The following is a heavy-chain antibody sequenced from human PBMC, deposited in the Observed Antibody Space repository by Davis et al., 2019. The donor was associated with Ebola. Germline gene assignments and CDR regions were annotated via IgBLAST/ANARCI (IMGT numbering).Heavy chain of an antibody. V-gene: IGHV3-30*09. J-gene: IGHJ4*02. CDR2: ISSDGRNK. CDR3: ARGREDYLDY. CDR1: GLTPSIYT. D-gene: IGHD1-26*01. Sequence: PGGSLRLSCAASGLTPSIYTMHWVRQAPGKGLEWVAAISSDGRNKHYADSVRGRVVISRDTSKDTLYLPMSGLRAEDTAVYYCARGREDYLDYWGQGTLVTVSS.